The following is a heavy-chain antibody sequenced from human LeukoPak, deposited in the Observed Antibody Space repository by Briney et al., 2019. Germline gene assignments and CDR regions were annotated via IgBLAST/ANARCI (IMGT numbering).Heavy chain of an antibody. CDR3: ATDYNWGSRSAFDI. Sequence: GGSLRLSCAASGFTVSSNYMSWVRQAPGKGLEWVSVIYSGGSTYYADSVKGRFTISRDNSKNTLYLQMNSLRAEDTAVYYCATDYNWGSRSAFDIWGQGTMVTVSS. CDR2: IYSGGST. CDR1: GFTVSSNY. D-gene: IGHD1-1*01. J-gene: IGHJ3*02. V-gene: IGHV3-53*01.